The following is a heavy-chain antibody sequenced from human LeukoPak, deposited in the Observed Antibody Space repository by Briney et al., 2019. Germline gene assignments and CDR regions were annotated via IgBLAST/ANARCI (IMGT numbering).Heavy chain of an antibody. CDR1: GFTFSSYG. CDR3: AKDSFSYNGIFDALDV. J-gene: IGHJ3*01. CDR2: IHYDGTNE. D-gene: IGHD2-8*01. V-gene: IGHV3-30*02. Sequence: GGSLRLSCAASGFTFSSYGMHWVRQAPGKGLEWVTSIHYDGTNEYYADSVKGRFTISRDDSKNTLFLQMNSLRAGDTAIYYCAKDSFSYNGIFDALDVWGQGTMVTVSS.